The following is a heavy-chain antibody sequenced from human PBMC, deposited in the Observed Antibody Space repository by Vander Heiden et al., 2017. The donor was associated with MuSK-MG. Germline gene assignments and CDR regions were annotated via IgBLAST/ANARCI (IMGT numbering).Heavy chain of an antibody. CDR1: NYSFTSGYY. D-gene: IGHD3-3*01. CDR3: ARQPSVDIYDTFDI. J-gene: IGHJ3*02. CDR2: LHHREGT. V-gene: IGHV4-38-2*01. Sequence: QVQLQESGPGLVKPSESLSLTCGLSNYSFTSGYYWAWVRKSPGKGLEWIGSLHHREGTYYNPSLKSRVLISIETSKNQLSLKLTSVTAADTAVYYCARQPSVDIYDTFDIWGQGTKVTVSS.